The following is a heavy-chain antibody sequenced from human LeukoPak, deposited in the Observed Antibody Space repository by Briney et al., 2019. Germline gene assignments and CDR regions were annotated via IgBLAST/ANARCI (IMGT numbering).Heavy chain of an antibody. CDR3: ARGALLWFGAKMEYYFDY. CDR1: GFTFSSYW. V-gene: IGHV4-39*07. Sequence: GSLRLSCAASGFTFSSYWMHWVRQAPGKGLEWIGSIYYSGSTYYNPSLKSRVTISVDMSKNQFSLSLRSVTAADTAVYYCARGALLWFGAKMEYYFDYWGQGTPLTVSS. J-gene: IGHJ4*02. CDR2: IYYSGST. D-gene: IGHD3-10*01.